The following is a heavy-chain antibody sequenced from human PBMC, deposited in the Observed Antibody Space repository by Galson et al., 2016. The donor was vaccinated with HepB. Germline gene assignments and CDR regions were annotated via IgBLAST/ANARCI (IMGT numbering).Heavy chain of an antibody. J-gene: IGHJ4*02. Sequence: SVKVSCKASGGTFSNFGIGWVRQAPGQGLEWMGGTIPFFGTRNYAQNFQGRVPITADESANTAHMELSGLMSEDTAVYYCARISSAGHRYTGYGALDYWGPGTLVTVSS. V-gene: IGHV1-69*13. D-gene: IGHD5-12*01. CDR1: GGTFSNFG. CDR3: ARISSAGHRYTGYGALDY. CDR2: TIPFFGTR.